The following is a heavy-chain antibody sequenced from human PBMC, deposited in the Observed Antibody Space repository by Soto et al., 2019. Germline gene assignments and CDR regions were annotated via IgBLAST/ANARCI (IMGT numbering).Heavy chain of an antibody. CDR3: AKPLAARPMADAFDI. V-gene: IGHV3-23*01. CDR2: ISGSGGST. J-gene: IGHJ3*02. D-gene: IGHD6-6*01. CDR1: GFTSSSYA. Sequence: GGSLRLSCAASGFTSSSYAMSWVRQAPGKGLEWVSAISGSGGSTYYADSVKGRFTISRDNSKNTLYLQMNSLRAEDTAVYYCAKPLAARPMADAFDIWGQGTMVTVSS.